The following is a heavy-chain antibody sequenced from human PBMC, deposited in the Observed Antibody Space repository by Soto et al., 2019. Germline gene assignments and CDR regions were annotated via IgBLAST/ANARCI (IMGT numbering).Heavy chain of an antibody. J-gene: IGHJ5*02. CDR1: GYTFTSYA. V-gene: IGHV1-3*01. Sequence: ASVKVSCKASGYTFTSYAMHWVRQAPGQRLEWMGWINAGNGNTKYSQKFQGRVTITRDTSASTAYMELSSLRSEDTAVYYCARTSPTYYYDSIRFDPRGQGTLVTVSS. CDR2: INAGNGNT. CDR3: ARTSPTYYYDSIRFDP. D-gene: IGHD3-22*01.